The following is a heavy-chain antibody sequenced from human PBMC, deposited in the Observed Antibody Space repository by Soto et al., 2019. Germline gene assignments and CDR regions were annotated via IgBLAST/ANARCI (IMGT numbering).Heavy chain of an antibody. V-gene: IGHV1-2*04. CDR2: INPNSGGT. J-gene: IGHJ6*03. D-gene: IGHD6-13*01. Sequence: ASVKVSCKASGYTFTGYYMHWVRQAPGQGLEWMGWINPNSGGTNYAQKFQGWVTMTRDTSISTAYMELSRLRSDDTAVYYCARMGRMESSSWFIADYYYYMDVWGKGTTVT. CDR3: ARMGRMESSSWFIADYYYYMDV. CDR1: GYTFTGYY.